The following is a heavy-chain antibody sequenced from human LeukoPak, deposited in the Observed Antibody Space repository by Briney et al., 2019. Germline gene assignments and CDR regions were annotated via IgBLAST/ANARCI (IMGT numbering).Heavy chain of an antibody. J-gene: IGHJ5*02. CDR1: GFTFSSYA. D-gene: IGHD3-22*01. CDR2: ISGSGGST. Sequence: GGSLRLSCVASGFTFSSYAMGWVRQAPGKGLEWVSAISGSGGSTYYADSVKGRFTISRDNSKNTLYLQMNSLRAEDTAVYYCAKSGDSSGYYYSWFDPWGQGTLVTVSS. V-gene: IGHV3-23*01. CDR3: AKSGDSSGYYYSWFDP.